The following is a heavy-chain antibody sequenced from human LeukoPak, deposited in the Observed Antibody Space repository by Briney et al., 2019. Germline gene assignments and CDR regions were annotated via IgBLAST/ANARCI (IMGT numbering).Heavy chain of an antibody. D-gene: IGHD3-3*01. CDR1: GYTFTSYD. CDR2: MNPNSGNT. V-gene: IGHV1-8*01. Sequence: ASVKVSCKASGYTFTSYDINWVRQATGQGLEWMGWMNPNSGNTGYAQKFQGRVTMTRNTSISTAYMELSSLRSEDTAVCYCASYPPPYYDFWSGYYRDYGMDVWGQGTTVTVSS. J-gene: IGHJ6*02. CDR3: ASYPPPYYDFWSGYYRDYGMDV.